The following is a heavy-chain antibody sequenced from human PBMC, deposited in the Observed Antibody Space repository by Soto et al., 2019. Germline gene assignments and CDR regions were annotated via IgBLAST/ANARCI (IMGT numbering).Heavy chain of an antibody. D-gene: IGHD5-18*01. V-gene: IGHV3-23*01. CDR3: AKHFGFSSSPLDC. Sequence: PAASLRLSCAASGITFSSYAMSWVRQPPGKGLVWVSAISGSGASTYYADSVKGRFTISRDNSKNTLFLQMNSLRAEDTAVYYCAKHFGFSSSPLDCWGQGTLVTVSS. J-gene: IGHJ4*02. CDR1: GITFSSYA. CDR2: ISGSGAST.